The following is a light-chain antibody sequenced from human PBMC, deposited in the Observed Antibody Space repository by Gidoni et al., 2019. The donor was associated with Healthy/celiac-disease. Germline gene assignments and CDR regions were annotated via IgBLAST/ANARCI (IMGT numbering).Light chain of an antibody. CDR3: QQSYSTPWT. CDR2: AAS. CDR1: QSISSI. V-gene: IGKV1-39*01. J-gene: IGKJ1*01. Sequence: DIQMNQSPSSLSASVGDRVTITCRASQSISSILNWYQQKPGKAPKLLIYAASSLQSGVPSRFSGSGSGTVFTLTISSLQPEDFATYYCQQSYSTPWTFGQGTKVEIK.